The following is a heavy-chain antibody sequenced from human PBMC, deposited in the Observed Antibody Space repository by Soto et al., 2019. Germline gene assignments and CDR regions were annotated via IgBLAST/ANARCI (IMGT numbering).Heavy chain of an antibody. CDR1: GFTFSTYA. CDR3: ASSLWLLHYYSGMDV. D-gene: IGHD5-18*01. CDR2: ISGSGGSA. V-gene: IGHV3-23*01. J-gene: IGHJ6*02. Sequence: GGSLRLSCAASGFTFSTYALSWVRQAPGKGLEWVSAISGSGGSAYYADSVKGRFTISRDNAKNSLYLQMNSLRAEDTAVYYCASSLWLLHYYSGMDVWGQGTTVTVSS.